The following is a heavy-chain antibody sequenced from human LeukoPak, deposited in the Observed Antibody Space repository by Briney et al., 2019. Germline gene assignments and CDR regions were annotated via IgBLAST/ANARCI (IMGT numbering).Heavy chain of an antibody. V-gene: IGHV1-2*04. J-gene: IGHJ4*02. D-gene: IGHD6-19*01. CDR2: INPNSGGT. CDR3: AREKAAVASFDY. Sequence: ASAKVSCKASGYTFTGYYMHWVRQAPGQGLEWMGWINPNSGGTNYAQKFQGWVTMTRDTSISTAYMELSRLRSDDTAVYYCAREKAAVASFDYWGQGTLVTVSS. CDR1: GYTFTGYY.